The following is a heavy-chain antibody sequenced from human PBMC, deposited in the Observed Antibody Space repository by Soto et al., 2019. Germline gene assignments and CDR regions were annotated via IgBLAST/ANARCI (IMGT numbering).Heavy chain of an antibody. CDR3: ARAIGFDYVN. CDR1: VFNVRIYW. Sequence: WGSLLLSCAVSVFNVRIYWMNWVRQAPGKGLEWVASIKEDGSEIYYLQSVRGRFAISRDSAGNALQLAMNYLSAEDTATYFCARAIGFDYVNWGQGTMVTVSS. D-gene: IGHD3-16*01. CDR2: IKEDGSEI. V-gene: IGHV3-7*01. J-gene: IGHJ4*02.